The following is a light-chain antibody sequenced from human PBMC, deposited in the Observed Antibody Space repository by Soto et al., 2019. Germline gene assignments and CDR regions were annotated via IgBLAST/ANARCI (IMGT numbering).Light chain of an antibody. CDR1: SSDVGGYNY. Sequence: QPALTQPASVSGSPGQSITISCTGTSSDVGGYNYVSWYQLHPGKAPKLMVYEVSNRPSGVSNRFSGSKSGNTASLTISGLQAEDEADYYCSSYTSSTAYVFGTGTNVTVL. V-gene: IGLV2-14*01. J-gene: IGLJ1*01. CDR2: EVS. CDR3: SSYTSSTAYV.